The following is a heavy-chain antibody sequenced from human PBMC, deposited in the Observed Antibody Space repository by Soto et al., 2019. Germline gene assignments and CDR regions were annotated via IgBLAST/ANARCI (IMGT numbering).Heavy chain of an antibody. CDR2: IYHSGST. CDR1: GGSISSSNW. D-gene: IGHD3-9*01. J-gene: IGHJ6*02. Sequence: SETLSLTCAVSGGSISSSNWWSWVRQPPGKGLEWIGEIYHSGSTNYNPSLKSRVTISVDKSKNQFSLKLSSVTAADTAVYYCARGDYDILTGYGNYYYGMDVWGQGTTVT. V-gene: IGHV4-4*02. CDR3: ARGDYDILTGYGNYYYGMDV.